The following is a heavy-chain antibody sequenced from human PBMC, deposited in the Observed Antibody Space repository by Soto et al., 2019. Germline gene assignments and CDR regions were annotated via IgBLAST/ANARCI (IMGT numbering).Heavy chain of an antibody. D-gene: IGHD3-10*01. CDR2: IYSGGYT. Sequence: EVQLVESGGGLIQPGGSLRLSCAVSGFTVSNNYMSWVRQAPGKGLEGVSVIYSGGYTAYGDSVKGRFTISRDNSKTTLYLQRKSLRAAATAVYSWAPARGGGGYWGQGTLVTVSS. CDR1: GFTVSNNY. CDR3: APARGGGGY. J-gene: IGHJ4*02. V-gene: IGHV3-53*01.